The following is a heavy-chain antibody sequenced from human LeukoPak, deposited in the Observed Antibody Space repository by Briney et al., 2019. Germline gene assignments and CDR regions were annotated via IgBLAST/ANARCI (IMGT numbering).Heavy chain of an antibody. CDR1: GYTFTSYD. D-gene: IGHD6-13*01. CDR3: ARVSYSSYYYYYYMDV. CDR2: MNPNSGNT. Sequence: EASVKVSCKASGYTFTSYDINWVRQATGQGLEWMGWMNPNSGNTGYAQKFQGRVTMTRNTSISTAYMELSSLRSEDTAVYYCARVSYSSYYYYYYMDVWGKGTTVTISS. V-gene: IGHV1-8*01. J-gene: IGHJ6*03.